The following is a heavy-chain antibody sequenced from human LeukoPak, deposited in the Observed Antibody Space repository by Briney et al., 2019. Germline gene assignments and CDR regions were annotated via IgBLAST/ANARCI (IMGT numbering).Heavy chain of an antibody. Sequence: SETLSLTCTVSGDSVRSDSYYWSWIRQPPGRGLEWIGYFYLSGSTNYNPSLKSRVTISVDTSKNQFSLKLSSVTAADTAVYYCARNYDILTGFDIWGQGTMVTVSS. V-gene: IGHV4-61*01. CDR2: FYLSGST. CDR3: ARNYDILTGFDI. D-gene: IGHD3-9*01. J-gene: IGHJ3*02. CDR1: GDSVRSDSYY.